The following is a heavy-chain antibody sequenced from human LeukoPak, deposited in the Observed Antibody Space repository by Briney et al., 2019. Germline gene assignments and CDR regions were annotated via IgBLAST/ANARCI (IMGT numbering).Heavy chain of an antibody. CDR2: ISSSSSYV. D-gene: IGHD4-11*01. Sequence: GGSLRLSCAASGFTFSSYSMNWIRQAPGKGLEWVSSISSSSSYVYYADSVKGRFTISRDNSKSTLYIQMNSLRAEDTAVYYCATPMYSNHRYYYYYMDVWGKGTTVTVSS. J-gene: IGHJ6*03. CDR1: GFTFSSYS. V-gene: IGHV3-21*01. CDR3: ATPMYSNHRYYYYYMDV.